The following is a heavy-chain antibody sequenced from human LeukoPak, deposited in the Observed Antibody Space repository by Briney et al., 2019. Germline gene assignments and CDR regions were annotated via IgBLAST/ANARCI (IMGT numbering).Heavy chain of an antibody. CDR1: GFTFTSYA. Sequence: GGSLRLSCEASGFTFTSYAMHWVRQAPGKGLEWVSSISASSSGTFYTDSMNGRFTISRDNAKKTFFLQMKNLRLGDTALYYCAKGRDTSGRQNFDFWGQGTLVTVSS. J-gene: IGHJ4*02. D-gene: IGHD6-19*01. CDR2: ISASSSGT. V-gene: IGHV3-23*01. CDR3: AKGRDTSGRQNFDF.